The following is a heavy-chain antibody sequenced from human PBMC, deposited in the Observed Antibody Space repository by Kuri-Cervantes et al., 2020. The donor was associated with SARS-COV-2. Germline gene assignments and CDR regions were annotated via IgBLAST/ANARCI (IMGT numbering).Heavy chain of an antibody. CDR1: GGCVSGYY. J-gene: IGHJ4*02. D-gene: IGHD6-13*01. CDR2: INHSGST. Sequence: SETLSLTCAVYGGCVSGYYWSWIRQPPGKGLEWIGEINHSGSTNYNPSLKSRVTISVDTSKNQFSLKLSSVTAADTAVYYCARGPRYSSSWYQTLDYWGQGTLVTVSS. V-gene: IGHV4-34*01. CDR3: ARGPRYSSSWYQTLDY.